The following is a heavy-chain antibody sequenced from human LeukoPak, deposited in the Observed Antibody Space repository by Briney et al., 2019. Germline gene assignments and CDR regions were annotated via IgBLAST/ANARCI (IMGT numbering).Heavy chain of an antibody. CDR1: GGSFSGYY. D-gene: IGHD3-22*01. Sequence: SETLSLTCAVYGGSFSGYYWSWIRQPPGKGLEWIGEINHSGSTNYNPSLKSRVTISVDTSKNQFSLKLSSVTAADTAVYYCARKPVVVDAFDIWGQGTMVTVSS. CDR3: ARKPVVVDAFDI. CDR2: INHSGST. J-gene: IGHJ3*02. V-gene: IGHV4-34*01.